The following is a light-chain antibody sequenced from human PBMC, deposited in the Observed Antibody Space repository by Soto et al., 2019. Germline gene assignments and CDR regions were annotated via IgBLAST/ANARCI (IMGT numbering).Light chain of an antibody. J-gene: IGKJ1*01. Sequence: EILLTQSPATLSLSPGDSATLSGRASQRVNRNVAWYQQKPGQAPRLLISAASTGDAGVPARLNAAASGNVFAITISSLQSEDFAIYYCQQYNNWPRTVGQGTKV. V-gene: IGKV3D-15*01. CDR3: QQYNNWPRT. CDR2: AAS. CDR1: QRVNRN.